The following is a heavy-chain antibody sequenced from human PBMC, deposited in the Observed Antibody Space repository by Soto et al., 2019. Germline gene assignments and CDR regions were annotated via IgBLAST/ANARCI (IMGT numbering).Heavy chain of an antibody. V-gene: IGHV4-4*02. D-gene: IGHD4-17*01. CDR2: IYHSGST. CDR3: ARETYGDYVGYFDP. J-gene: IGHJ5*02. CDR1: GGAISSSNW. Sequence: PSETLSLTCGVSGGAISSSNWWSWVRQPPGKGLEWIGEIYHSGSTNYNPSLKSRVTISVDRSKNQFSLKVRSVTAADTAVYYCARETYGDYVGYFDPSAQGIQVTVSS.